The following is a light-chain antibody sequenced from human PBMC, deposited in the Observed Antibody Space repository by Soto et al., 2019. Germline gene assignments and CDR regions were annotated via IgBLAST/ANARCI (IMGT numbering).Light chain of an antibody. CDR2: YDD. CDR1: RSNVGDNA. Sequence: QSVLTQPPSVSAAPRQRVTISCSGSRSNVGDNAVNWYQQLPGKAPKLLIYYDDLLTSGVSDRFSGSKSGTSASLAISGLQSEDEGDYYCAAWDDSLNGGVFGGGTKVTVL. CDR3: AAWDDSLNGGV. J-gene: IGLJ3*02. V-gene: IGLV1-36*01.